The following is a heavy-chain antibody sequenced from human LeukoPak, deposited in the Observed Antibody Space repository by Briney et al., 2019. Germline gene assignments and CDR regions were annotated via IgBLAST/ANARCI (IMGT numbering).Heavy chain of an antibody. J-gene: IGHJ4*02. CDR3: ARERSSGWYRF. V-gene: IGHV4-31*03. CDR2: IYDSVTT. CDR1: GRSIGNGGYF. D-gene: IGHD6-19*01. Sequence: PSEALSLTCTVSGRSIGNGGYFWTWLRQYPGTGLEWIGYIYDSVTTYYNPSLKSRVAISLDSSKNQFSLNLTSVTAADRAVYYCARERSSGWYRFWGQGILVAVSS.